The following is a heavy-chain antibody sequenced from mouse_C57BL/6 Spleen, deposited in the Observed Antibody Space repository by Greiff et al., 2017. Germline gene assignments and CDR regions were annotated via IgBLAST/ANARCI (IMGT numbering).Heavy chain of an antibody. J-gene: IGHJ2*01. D-gene: IGHD1-1*01. CDR2: INPNHGTT. V-gene: IGHV1-39*01. CDR3: ASNDYGSSFDFDS. Sequence: EVQLQQSGPELVQPGASVKISCKASGYSFTDYNMNWVKQSNGKSLEWIGVINPNHGTTSYNQKFKGQATLTVDQSSSTAYMQLNSLTSEDSAVYYCASNDYGSSFDFDSRGQGTTHTVAS. CDR1: GYSFTDYN.